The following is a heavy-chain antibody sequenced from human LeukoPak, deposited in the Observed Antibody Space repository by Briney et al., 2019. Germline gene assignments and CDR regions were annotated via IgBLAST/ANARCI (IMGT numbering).Heavy chain of an antibody. CDR2: ISYDGSNK. CDR1: GFTFSSYG. J-gene: IGHJ4*02. CDR3: AKGLKPPRGLRLVDY. Sequence: GGSLRLSCAASGFTFSSYGMHWVRQAPGKGLEWVAVISYDGSNKYYADSVKGRFTISRDNSKNTLYLQMNSLRAEDTAVYYCAKGLKPPRGLRLVDYWGQGTLVTVSS. D-gene: IGHD5-12*01. V-gene: IGHV3-30*18.